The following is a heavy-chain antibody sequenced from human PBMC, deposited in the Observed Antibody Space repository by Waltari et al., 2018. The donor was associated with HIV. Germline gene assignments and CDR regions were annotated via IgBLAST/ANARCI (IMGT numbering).Heavy chain of an antibody. Sequence: QVRLVESGGGVVPPGGSLRLSCAASGFTFRGYGIHWVRQAPGKGLELVEFRRHDDSNRYYRDSVKGRFTISRDNSKNTVDLQMNNLKAEDTAVYYCGKDSNYFYDSTGYYCDFWGQGTLVTVSS. CDR2: RRHDDSNR. J-gene: IGHJ4*02. D-gene: IGHD3-3*01. V-gene: IGHV3-30*02. CDR1: GFTFRGYG. CDR3: GKDSNYFYDSTGYYCDF.